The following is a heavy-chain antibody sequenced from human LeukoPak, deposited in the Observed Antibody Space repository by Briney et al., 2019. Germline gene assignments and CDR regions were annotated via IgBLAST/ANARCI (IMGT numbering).Heavy chain of an antibody. Sequence: ASVTVSCKASGYTFTGYYMHWVRQAPGQGLEWMGRINPNNGATNYAQTLQGRVAITGDTSISTAYMELSSLRSDDTAVHYCTRESGSYHGNGYWGQGTLVTVSS. V-gene: IGHV1-2*06. CDR3: TRESGSYHGNGY. CDR1: GYTFTGYY. J-gene: IGHJ4*02. D-gene: IGHD1-26*01. CDR2: INPNNGAT.